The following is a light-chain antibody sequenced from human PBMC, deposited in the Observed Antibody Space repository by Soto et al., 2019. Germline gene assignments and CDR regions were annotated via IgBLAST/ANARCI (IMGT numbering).Light chain of an antibody. J-gene: IGKJ4*01. V-gene: IGKV3-20*01. CDR3: QQYGSVPLT. Sequence: EIVLTQSPGTLSLSPGERATLSCRASQSVSTSYLAWYQQKPGQAPRLLIYRASIRATGIPDRFSGSGSGADFALTISRLEPEDFAVDYCQQYGSVPLTFCGGTKGEIK. CDR2: RAS. CDR1: QSVSTSY.